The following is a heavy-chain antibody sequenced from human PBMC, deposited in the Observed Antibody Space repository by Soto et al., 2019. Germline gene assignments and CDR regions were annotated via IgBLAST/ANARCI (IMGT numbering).Heavy chain of an antibody. Sequence: GGSLRLSCAASGFTFSSYSMNWVRQAPGKGLEWVSYISSSSGTIYYADSVKGRFTISRDNAKNSLYLQMNSLRAEDTAVYYCARMGKGFGELSFRYWGQGTLVTVSS. CDR2: ISSSSGTI. J-gene: IGHJ4*02. D-gene: IGHD3-10*01. CDR3: ARMGKGFGELSFRY. V-gene: IGHV3-48*01. CDR1: GFTFSSYS.